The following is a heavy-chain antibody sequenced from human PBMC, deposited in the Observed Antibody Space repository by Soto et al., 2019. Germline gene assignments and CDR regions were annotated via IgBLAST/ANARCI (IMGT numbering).Heavy chain of an antibody. D-gene: IGHD3-3*01. CDR1: GGSISSYY. CDR3: ARQLFFGNPDHFAF. V-gene: IGHV4-59*08. Sequence: PSETLSLTCTVSGGSISSYYWSWIRQPPGKGLEWIGYIYYSGSTNYNPSLKSRVTISVDTSKNQFSLKLSSVTAADTAVYYCARQLFFGNPDHFAFWARGTLVTGSS. CDR2: IYYSGST. J-gene: IGHJ4*02.